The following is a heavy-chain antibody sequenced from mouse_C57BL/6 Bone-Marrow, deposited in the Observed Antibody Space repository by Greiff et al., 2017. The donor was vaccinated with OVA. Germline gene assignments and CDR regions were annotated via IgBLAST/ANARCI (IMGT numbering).Heavy chain of an antibody. Sequence: EVQLVESGGGLVKPGGSLNLSCAASGFTFSDYGMHGVRKAPEKGLEWVAYISSGSSTIYYADTVKGRFTISRDNAKNTLFLQMTSLRSEDTAMYYCARDPYGNDAMDYWGQGTSVTVSS. CDR2: ISSGSSTI. CDR1: GFTFSDYG. V-gene: IGHV5-17*01. J-gene: IGHJ4*01. D-gene: IGHD2-10*02. CDR3: ARDPYGNDAMDY.